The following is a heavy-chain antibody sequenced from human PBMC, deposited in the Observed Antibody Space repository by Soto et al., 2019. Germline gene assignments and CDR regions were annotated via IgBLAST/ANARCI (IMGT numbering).Heavy chain of an antibody. CDR3: ARHLYDNRNYLDALDV. J-gene: IGHJ3*01. CDR2: LDPADSFT. V-gene: IGHV5-10-1*01. Sequence: SXEFMKISFNVSGYSFTTFWISWVRQIPEKGLEWMGRLDPADSFTNYSPSFQGHVTISVDKSINTAYLQWSSLKASDTAIYYCARHLYDNRNYLDALDVWGQGTMVTVSS. CDR1: GYSFTTFW. D-gene: IGHD3-22*01.